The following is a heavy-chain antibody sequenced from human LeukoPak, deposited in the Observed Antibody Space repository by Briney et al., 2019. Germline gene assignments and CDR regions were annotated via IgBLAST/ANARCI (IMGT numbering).Heavy chain of an antibody. Sequence: SETLSLTCTLSGGSISQYYWSWIRQPPGKGPEWIGYVYRSGNTNYNPSLKSRVTISVDTSKNHFSLNLTSVTAADTAVHYCARVKDFAYSFFDLWGRGTLVTVSS. CDR1: GGSISQYY. V-gene: IGHV4-59*01. CDR3: ARVKDFAYSFFDL. J-gene: IGHJ2*01. CDR2: VYRSGNT.